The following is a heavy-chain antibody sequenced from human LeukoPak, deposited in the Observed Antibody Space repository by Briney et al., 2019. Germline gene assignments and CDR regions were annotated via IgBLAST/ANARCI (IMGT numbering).Heavy chain of an antibody. V-gene: IGHV3-53*01. CDR3: AKDESYYRNSYFDY. Sequence: GGSLRLSCAASGFTVSSDYMSWVRQAPGKGLEWVSVIYSGGSTYYADSVKGRFTISRDNSKNTLYLQMNSLRAEDTAVYYCAKDESYYRNSYFDYWGQGTLVTVSS. D-gene: IGHD1-26*01. J-gene: IGHJ4*02. CDR2: IYSGGST. CDR1: GFTVSSDY.